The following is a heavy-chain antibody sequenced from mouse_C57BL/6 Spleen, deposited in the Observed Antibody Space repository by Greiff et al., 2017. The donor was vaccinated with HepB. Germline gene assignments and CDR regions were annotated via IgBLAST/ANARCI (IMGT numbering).Heavy chain of an antibody. V-gene: IGHV1-42*01. CDR3: AITVVALRD. Sequence: EVHLVESGPELVKPGASVKISCKASGYSFTGYYMNWVKQSPEKSLEWIGEINPSTGGTTYNQKFKAKATLTVDKSSSTAYMQLKSLTSEDSAVYYCAITVVALRDWGQGTLVTVSA. J-gene: IGHJ3*01. D-gene: IGHD1-1*01. CDR1: GYSFTGYY. CDR2: INPSTGGT.